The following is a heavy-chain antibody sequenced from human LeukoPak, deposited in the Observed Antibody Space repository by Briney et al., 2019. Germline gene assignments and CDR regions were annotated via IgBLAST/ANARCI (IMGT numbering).Heavy chain of an antibody. D-gene: IGHD6-13*01. J-gene: IGHJ3*02. CDR1: GGSISSGSYY. CDR2: IYTSGST. V-gene: IGHV4-61*02. Sequence: SQTLSLNCSVSGGSISSGSYYWSWLRQPVGKGLEWIGRIYTSGSTNYNPSLKSRVTISVDTSKNQFSLKLSSVAAADTAVYYCARDQPAGPDAFDIWGQGTMATVSS. CDR3: ARDQPAGPDAFDI.